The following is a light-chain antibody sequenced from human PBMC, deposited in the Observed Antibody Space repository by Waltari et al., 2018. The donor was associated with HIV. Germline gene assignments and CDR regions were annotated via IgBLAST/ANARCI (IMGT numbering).Light chain of an antibody. V-gene: IGLV2-14*01. J-gene: IGLJ2*01. Sequence: QSALTQPASVSGSPGQSITISCTGSSGDIGSFNYVSWYQQHPGKVPKLMVYEVSNRPSGISNRVAGSKSGNTASLTISGLQAEDEADYYCSSYTSSSTLFGGGTKLTVL. CDR2: EVS. CDR3: SSYTSSSTL. CDR1: SGDIGSFNY.